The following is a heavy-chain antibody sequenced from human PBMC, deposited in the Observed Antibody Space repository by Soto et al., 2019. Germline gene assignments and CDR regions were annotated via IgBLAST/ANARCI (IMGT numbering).Heavy chain of an antibody. V-gene: IGHV4-30-2*01. CDR2: IYHSGST. CDR1: GVSLSSGVYS. D-gene: IGHD4-17*01. Sequence: PSETLSLTCAVSGVSLSSGVYSWRWIRQPPGKGLEWIGYIYHSGSTYYNPSLKSRVTISVDRSKNQFSLKLSSVTAADTAVYYCARGGHDYGDFDYWGQGTLVTVSS. J-gene: IGHJ4*02. CDR3: ARGGHDYGDFDY.